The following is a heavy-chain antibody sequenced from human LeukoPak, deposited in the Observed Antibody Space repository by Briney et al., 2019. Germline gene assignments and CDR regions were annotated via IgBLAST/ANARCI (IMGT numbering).Heavy chain of an antibody. D-gene: IGHD6-13*01. CDR3: ARGSGSSWYFYFDY. CDR1: GYSISSGYY. CDR2: IYHTGTT. Sequence: SETLSLTCTVSGYSISSGYYWGWIRQPPGKGLEWIGSIYHTGTTYYNPSLKSRVTISVDTSKNHFSLKLSSVTAADTALYYCARGSGSSWYFYFDYWGQGTLVTVSS. V-gene: IGHV4-38-2*02. J-gene: IGHJ4*02.